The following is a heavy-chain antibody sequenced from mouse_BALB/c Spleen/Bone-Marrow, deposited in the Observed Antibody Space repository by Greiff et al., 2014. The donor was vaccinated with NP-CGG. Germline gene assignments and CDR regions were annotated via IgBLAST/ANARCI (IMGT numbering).Heavy chain of an antibody. CDR1: GFTFSNYW. J-gene: IGHJ2*01. V-gene: IGHV1-5*01. CDR2: IYPGNSDT. Sequence: VQLQQSGTVLARPGAAVKMSCKASGFTFSNYWMHWVKQRPGQGLEWIGTIYPGNSDTTYNQKFKGKAKLTAVTSTSTAYMDLSSLTNEDSAVYYCTTIARTNFDYWGQDTTLTVSS. CDR3: TTIARTNFDY.